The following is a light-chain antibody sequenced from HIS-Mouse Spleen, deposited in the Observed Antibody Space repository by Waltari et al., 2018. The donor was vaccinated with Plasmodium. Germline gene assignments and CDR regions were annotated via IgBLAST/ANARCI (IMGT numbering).Light chain of an antibody. V-gene: IGLV3-25*03. CDR3: QSADSSGTYRV. Sequence: SYELTQPPSVSVSPGQTARITCSGDALPKQHAYWYQQKTGQAPVLVIYEDSERPSGIPERFSGSSSGTTVTLTISGVQAEDEADYYCQSADSSGTYRVFGGGTKLTVL. CDR1: ALPKQH. J-gene: IGLJ2*01. CDR2: EDS.